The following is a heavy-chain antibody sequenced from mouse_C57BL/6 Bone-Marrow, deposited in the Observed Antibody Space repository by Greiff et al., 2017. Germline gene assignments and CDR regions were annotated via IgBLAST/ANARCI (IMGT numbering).Heavy chain of an antibody. V-gene: IGHV1-72*01. J-gene: IGHJ2*01. D-gene: IGHD1-1*01. Sequence: VQLQQPGAELVKPGASVKLSCKASGYTFTSYWMHWVKQRPGRGLEWIGRIDPNSGGTKYNEKFKSKATLTVDKPSSTAYMQLSSLTSEDSAVYYCARSLFYYDGGSPFDYGGQGTTLTVSS. CDR2: IDPNSGGT. CDR1: GYTFTSYW. CDR3: ARSLFYYDGGSPFDY.